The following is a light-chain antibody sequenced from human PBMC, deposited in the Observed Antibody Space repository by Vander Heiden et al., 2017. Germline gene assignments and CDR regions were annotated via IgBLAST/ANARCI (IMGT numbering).Light chain of an antibody. CDR2: AAS. Sequence: DIQMTQSPSSLSPSVGDRVTITCRASQSISGHLNWYQQKPGKAPKLLVYAASSLQSGVPSRFSGSGSGTDFTLTISSLQPEDFATYYCQQSYSTPYTFGQGTKLEIK. CDR1: QSISGH. V-gene: IGKV1-39*01. CDR3: QQSYSTPYT. J-gene: IGKJ2*01.